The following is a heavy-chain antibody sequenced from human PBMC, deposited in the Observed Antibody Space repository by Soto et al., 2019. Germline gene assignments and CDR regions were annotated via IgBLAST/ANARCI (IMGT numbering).Heavy chain of an antibody. Sequence: QLQLQESGPGLVKPSETLSLTCTVSGGSISSSSYYWGWIRQPPGKGLEWIGSIYYSGSTYYNPSLKRRVTISVDTSKNQFSLKLSSVTAADTAVYYCARHREXYYXXXGYYSAFDIWGQGTMVTVSS. D-gene: IGHD3-22*01. J-gene: IGHJ3*02. CDR3: ARHREXYYXXXGYYSAFDI. V-gene: IGHV4-39*01. CDR2: IYYSGST. CDR1: GGSISSSSYY.